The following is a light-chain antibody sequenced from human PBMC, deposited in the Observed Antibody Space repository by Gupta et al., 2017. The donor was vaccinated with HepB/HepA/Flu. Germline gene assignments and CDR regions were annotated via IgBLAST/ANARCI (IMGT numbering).Light chain of an antibody. V-gene: IGLV2-11*01. Sequence: QSALTQPRSVSGSPGQSVTSSCTGTSSDVGAYNHVSWYQHHPGKAPKILIYDVNQCPSGPPGCCAAYYAATTAVPNISGLEAEDDAYYYSSSYASPYTGVFGTGTKLTVL. CDR3: SSYASPYTGV. CDR2: DVN. J-gene: IGLJ1*01. CDR1: SSDVGAYNH.